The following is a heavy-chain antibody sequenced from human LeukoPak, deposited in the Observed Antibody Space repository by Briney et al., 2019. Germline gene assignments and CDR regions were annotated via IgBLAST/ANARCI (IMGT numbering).Heavy chain of an antibody. CDR2: ISAYNGNT. D-gene: IGHD6-13*01. CDR1: GYTFTSYG. Sequence: GASVKVSCKASGYTFTSYGISWVRQAPGQGLEWMGWISAYNGNTNYAQKLQGRVTMTTDTSTSTAYMELRSLRSDDTAVYYCTRDHPTASGSDAFDIWGQGTMVTVSS. V-gene: IGHV1-18*01. J-gene: IGHJ3*02. CDR3: TRDHPTASGSDAFDI.